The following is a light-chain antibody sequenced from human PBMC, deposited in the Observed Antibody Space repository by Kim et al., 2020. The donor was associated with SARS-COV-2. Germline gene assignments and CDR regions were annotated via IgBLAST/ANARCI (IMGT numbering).Light chain of an antibody. V-gene: IGLV1-44*01. CDR3: AAWDDNLNGVG. Sequence: GQRVTISCSGSFSNVGRNTVHWWHQFPGTAPKLLSFGYNQRPSGVPARFSGSKSGTSASLAISGLQSEDEADYYCAAWDDNLNGVGFGGGTQLTVL. CDR2: GYN. J-gene: IGLJ2*01. CDR1: FSNVGRNT.